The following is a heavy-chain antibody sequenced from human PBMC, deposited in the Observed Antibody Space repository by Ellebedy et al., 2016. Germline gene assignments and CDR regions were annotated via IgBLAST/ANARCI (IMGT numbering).Heavy chain of an antibody. CDR3: ARISVADYWYFDL. CDR2: IYYSGNT. Sequence: SETLSLTCIVSGGSISSNTYYWGWIRQPPGKGLQWIASIYYSGNTYYNPSLKSRVTISIDTSNNQFSLRLSSVTAADTAVYYCARISVADYWYFDLWGRGTLVTVSS. J-gene: IGHJ2*01. V-gene: IGHV4-39*07. D-gene: IGHD6-19*01. CDR1: GGSISSNTYY.